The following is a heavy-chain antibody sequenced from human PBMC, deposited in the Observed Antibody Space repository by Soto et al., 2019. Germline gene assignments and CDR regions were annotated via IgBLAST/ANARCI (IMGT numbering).Heavy chain of an antibody. V-gene: IGHV3-23*01. CDR3: ARREGYCSGGSCYQYYFDY. J-gene: IGHJ4*02. D-gene: IGHD2-15*01. CDR2: ISGSGGST. CDR1: GFTFSSYA. Sequence: EVQLLQSGGGLVQPGGPLRLSCAASGFTFSSYAKSWVRQAPGKGLEWVSTISGSGGSTYYADSVKGRFTISRDNSKNTLYLQMNSLRAEDTALYYCARREGYCSGGSCYQYYFDYWGQGTLVTVSS.